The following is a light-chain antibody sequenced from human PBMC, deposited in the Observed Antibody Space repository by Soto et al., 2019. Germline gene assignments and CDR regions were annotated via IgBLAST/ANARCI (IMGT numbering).Light chain of an antibody. Sequence: EIVLTQSPGTLSLSPGERATLSCRASQSVSSSYLAWYQQKPGQAPRLLIYGASSRATGIPDRFSGSGSGTDFTLTISRLETEDFAVYYCQQYGSSPLTFGPGTKVDTK. J-gene: IGKJ3*01. CDR1: QSVSSSY. CDR3: QQYGSSPLT. V-gene: IGKV3-20*01. CDR2: GAS.